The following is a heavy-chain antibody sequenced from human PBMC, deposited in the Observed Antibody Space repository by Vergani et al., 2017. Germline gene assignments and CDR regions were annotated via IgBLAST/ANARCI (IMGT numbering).Heavy chain of an antibody. CDR3: ARDLAYCGGDCYSNQH. D-gene: IGHD2-21*02. V-gene: IGHV1-58*02. CDR1: GFTFTSSA. Sequence: QMQLVQSGPEVKKPGTSVKVSCKASGFTFTSSAMQWVRQARGQRLEWIGWIVVGSGNTNYAQKFQERVTITRDMSTSTAYMELSSLRSEDTAVYYCARDLAYCGGDCYSNQHWGQGTLVTVSS. CDR2: IVVGSGNT. J-gene: IGHJ1*01.